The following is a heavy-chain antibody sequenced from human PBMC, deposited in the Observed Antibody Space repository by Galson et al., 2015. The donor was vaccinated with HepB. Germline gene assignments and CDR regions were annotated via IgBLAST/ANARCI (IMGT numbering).Heavy chain of an antibody. CDR3: VRDRTYKGGNFFDF. J-gene: IGHJ4*02. D-gene: IGHD3-10*01. CDR2: IRYDQHEH. Sequence: SLRLSRAASGFSFRDYWMSWIRPAPGKRPEWVANIRYDQHEHYYADFVKGRVTISRDNARNSVFLQMSSLRRDDTAVYYCVRDRTYKGGNFFDFWGQGALVTVSS. CDR1: GFSFRDYW. V-gene: IGHV3-7*03.